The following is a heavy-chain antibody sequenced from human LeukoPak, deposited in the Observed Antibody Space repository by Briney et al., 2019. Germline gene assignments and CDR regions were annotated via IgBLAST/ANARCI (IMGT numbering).Heavy chain of an antibody. Sequence: GRSLRLSCAASGFTFSSYAMHWVRQAPGKGLEWVAVISYDGSNKYYADSVKGRFTISRDNSKNTLYLQMNSLRAEDTAVYYCARDPGRTGSSLNYYFDYWGQGTLVTVSS. CDR3: ARDPGRTGSSLNYYFDY. V-gene: IGHV3-30-3*01. CDR1: GFTFSSYA. D-gene: IGHD6-13*01. J-gene: IGHJ4*02. CDR2: ISYDGSNK.